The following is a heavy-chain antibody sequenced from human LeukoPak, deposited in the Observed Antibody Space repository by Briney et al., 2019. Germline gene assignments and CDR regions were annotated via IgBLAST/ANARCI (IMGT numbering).Heavy chain of an antibody. CDR2: IKQDGSEK. CDR1: GFTFSAYW. CDR3: ATLSPVDY. J-gene: IGHJ4*02. D-gene: IGHD3-3*02. V-gene: IGHV3-7*01. Sequence: PGKSLRLSCAASGFTFSAYWTSWVRQAPGKGLEWVANIKQDGSEKFYVDSVKGRFTISRDNSKNTLYLQMNSLRAEDTAVYYCATLSPVDYWGQGTLVTVSS.